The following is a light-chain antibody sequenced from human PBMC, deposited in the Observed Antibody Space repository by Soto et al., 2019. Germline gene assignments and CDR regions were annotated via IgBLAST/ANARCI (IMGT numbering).Light chain of an antibody. Sequence: QSALAQPASVSGSPGQSITISCTGTSSDVGDFNYISWYQQHPDKAPKLMIYDVSNRPSGVSNRFSGSKSGNTASLTISGLQAEDEADYYCSSYTDSIPYVFGTGTKLTVL. CDR1: SSDVGDFNY. CDR2: DVS. V-gene: IGLV2-14*01. J-gene: IGLJ1*01. CDR3: SSYTDSIPYV.